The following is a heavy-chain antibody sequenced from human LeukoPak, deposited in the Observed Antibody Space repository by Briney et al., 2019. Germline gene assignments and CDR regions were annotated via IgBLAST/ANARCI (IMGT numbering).Heavy chain of an antibody. CDR3: ARERDRYNSVDY. J-gene: IGHJ4*02. D-gene: IGHD5-24*01. CDR2: INPNSGGT. CDR1: GYTFTGYY. V-gene: IGHV1-2*02. Sequence: SVTVSCKASGYTFTGYYMHWVRQAPGQGLEGMGWINPNSGGTNYAQKFQGRVTMTRDTSISTAYMELSRLRSDDTAVYYCARERDRYNSVDYWGQGTLVTVSS.